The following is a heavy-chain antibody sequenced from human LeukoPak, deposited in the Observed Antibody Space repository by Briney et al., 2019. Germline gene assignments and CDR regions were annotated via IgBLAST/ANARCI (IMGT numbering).Heavy chain of an antibody. D-gene: IGHD3-16*01. V-gene: IGHV3-23*01. CDR1: GFTFSSYA. Sequence: GGSLRLSCAASGFTFSSYAMSWVRQAPGKGLEWVSAISGSGGSTYYADSVKGRFTISRDNAKNSLYLQMNTLRDEDTAVYYCARKGELDYWGQGTLVTVSS. CDR2: ISGSGGST. CDR3: ARKGELDY. J-gene: IGHJ4*02.